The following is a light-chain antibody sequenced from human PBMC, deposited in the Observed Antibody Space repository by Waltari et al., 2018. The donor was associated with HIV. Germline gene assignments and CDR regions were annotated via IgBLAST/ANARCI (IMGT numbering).Light chain of an antibody. CDR2: RSH. CDR3: AAWDKSLWTLL. Sequence: AGLTQPSSVSKGMGQSATVTCSGTKNTVGGDGAERLLHAPGLSPEPLSPRSHDRPSGVSVRFSASRSGVTASLTVYNLRPGDETDYYCAAWDKSLWTLLFGGVTRLTGL. J-gene: IGLJ3*02. V-gene: IGLV10-54*01. CDR1: KNTVGGDG.